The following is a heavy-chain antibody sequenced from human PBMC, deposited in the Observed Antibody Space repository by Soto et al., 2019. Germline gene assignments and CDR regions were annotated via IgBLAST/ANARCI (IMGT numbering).Heavy chain of an antibody. J-gene: IGHJ4*02. Sequence: PGGSLRLSCAASGFSFSSYAMGWVRQGPGEGLEWVAVVSIGGSTHYADSVRGRFTISRDNSKDTLSLQMNSLTAEDTAVYFCAKRRGAGGHFDYWGQGALVTVS. V-gene: IGHV3-23*01. CDR2: VSIGGST. CDR3: AKRRGAGGHFDY. CDR1: GFSFSSYA. D-gene: IGHD2-15*01.